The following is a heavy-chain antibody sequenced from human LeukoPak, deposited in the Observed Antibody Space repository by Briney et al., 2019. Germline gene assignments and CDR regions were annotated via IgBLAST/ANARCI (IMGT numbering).Heavy chain of an antibody. CDR3: AKEALPIAAAPGDFDY. CDR2: IRYDGSNK. Sequence: GGSLRLSCAASGFTFSSYGMHWVRQAPGKGLEWVAFIRYDGSNKYYADSVKGRFTISRDNSKNTLYLQMNSLRAEDTAVYYCAKEALPIAAAPGDFDYWGQGTLVTVSS. V-gene: IGHV3-30*02. J-gene: IGHJ4*02. D-gene: IGHD6-13*01. CDR1: GFTFSSYG.